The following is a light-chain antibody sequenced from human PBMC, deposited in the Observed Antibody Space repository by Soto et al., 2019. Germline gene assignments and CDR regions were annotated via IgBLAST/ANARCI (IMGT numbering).Light chain of an antibody. Sequence: EIVMTQSPATLSVSPGERATLSYRASQTVSSNLAWYQQKPGQAPRLLIYGASTRATGIPARFSGSGSGTEFTLTISSLQSEDFAVYYCQPYNNWPTFGPGTKVDIK. CDR2: GAS. CDR1: QTVSSN. CDR3: QPYNNWPT. J-gene: IGKJ3*01. V-gene: IGKV3-15*01.